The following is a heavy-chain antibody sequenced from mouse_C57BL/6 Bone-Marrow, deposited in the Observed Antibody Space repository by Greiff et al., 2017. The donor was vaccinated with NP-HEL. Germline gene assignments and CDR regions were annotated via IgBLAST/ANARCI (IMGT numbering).Heavy chain of an antibody. Sequence: EVQLVESGGGLVKPGGSLKLSCAASGFTFSSYAMSWVRQTPEKRLEWVATISDGGSYTYYPDNVKGGFTISRDNAKTTLNLKMIHLKSEDAAMYYCARACNFPWFAYWGQGTLVTVSA. CDR3: ARACNFPWFAY. V-gene: IGHV5-4*01. D-gene: IGHD2-1*01. CDR2: ISDGGSYT. J-gene: IGHJ3*01. CDR1: GFTFSSYA.